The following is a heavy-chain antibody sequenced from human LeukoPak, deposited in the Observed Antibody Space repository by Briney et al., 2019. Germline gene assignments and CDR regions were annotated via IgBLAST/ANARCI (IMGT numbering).Heavy chain of an antibody. J-gene: IGHJ4*02. Sequence: PGGSLRLSCAASGFTFSRYGMHWVRQAPGKGLEWVAFIRYDGTKKYYAESLKGRFTISRDNSRNTVYLQMSSLRSDDTAIYYCAKTLDGFWPQFDFWGQGTLLTVSS. D-gene: IGHD5-24*01. V-gene: IGHV3-30*02. CDR3: AKTLDGFWPQFDF. CDR1: GFTFSRYG. CDR2: IRYDGTKK.